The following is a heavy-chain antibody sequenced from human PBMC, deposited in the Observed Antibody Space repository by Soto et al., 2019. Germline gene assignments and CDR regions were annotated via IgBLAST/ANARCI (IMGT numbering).Heavy chain of an antibody. CDR3: ARGGGYSGYDYYYYYYMDV. CDR2: ISSSSYI. D-gene: IGHD5-12*01. V-gene: IGHV3-21*01. Sequence: PGGSLRLSCAASGFTFSSYSMNWVRQAPGKGLEWVSSISSSSYIYYADSVKGRFTISRDNAKSSLYLQMNSLRAEDTAVYYCARGGGYSGYDYYYYYYMDVWGKGTTVTVSS. J-gene: IGHJ6*03. CDR1: GFTFSSYS.